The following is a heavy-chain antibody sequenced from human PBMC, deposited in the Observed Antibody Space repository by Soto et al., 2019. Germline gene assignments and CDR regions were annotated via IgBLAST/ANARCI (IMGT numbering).Heavy chain of an antibody. Sequence: GGSLRLSCAASGFTFSSYGMHWVRQAPGKGLAWVAVISYDGSSKYYADSVKGRFTISRDNYKNTLYLQMNSLRAEDTAVYSCAKDGFRSFIITAYYYGMDVWGQGTTVTVS. V-gene: IGHV3-30*18. CDR1: GFTFSSYG. D-gene: IGHD3-10*01. CDR3: AKDGFRSFIITAYYYGMDV. CDR2: ISYDGSSK. J-gene: IGHJ6*02.